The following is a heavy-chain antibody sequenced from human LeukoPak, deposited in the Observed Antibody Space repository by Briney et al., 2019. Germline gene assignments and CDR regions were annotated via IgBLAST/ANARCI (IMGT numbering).Heavy chain of an antibody. J-gene: IGHJ4*02. CDR1: GFTFDDYA. CDR2: ISWDGGST. CDR3: AKGTTAGFSYFDY. V-gene: IGHV3-43D*03. Sequence: GGSLRLSCAASGFTFDDYAMHWVRQAPGKGLEWVSLISWDGGSTYYADSVKGRFTISRDNSKNSLYLQMNSLRAEDTALYYCAKGTTAGFSYFDYWGQGTLVTVSS. D-gene: IGHD1-14*01.